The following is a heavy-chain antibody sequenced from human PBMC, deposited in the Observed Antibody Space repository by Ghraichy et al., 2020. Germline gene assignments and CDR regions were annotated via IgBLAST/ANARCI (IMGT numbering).Heavy chain of an antibody. CDR3: ASARGISSSWWRWGYFDY. Sequence: GESLNISCKGSGYSFTSYWIGWVRQMPGKGLEWMGIIYPGDSDTRYSPSFQGQVTISADKSISTAYLQWSSLKASDTAMYYCASARGISSSWWRWGYFDYWGQGTVVTVSS. CDR2: IYPGDSDT. V-gene: IGHV5-51*01. D-gene: IGHD6-13*01. J-gene: IGHJ4*02. CDR1: GYSFTSYW.